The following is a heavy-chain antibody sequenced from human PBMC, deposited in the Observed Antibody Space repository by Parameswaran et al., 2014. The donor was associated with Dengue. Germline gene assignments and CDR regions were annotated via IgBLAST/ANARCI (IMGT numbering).Heavy chain of an antibody. Sequence: VRQAPGKGLEWVSSISSSSSYIYYADSVKGRFTISRDNAKNSLYLQMNSLRAEDTAVYYCARGRLRDRAFDIWGQGTMVTVSS. CDR2: ISSSSSYI. D-gene: IGHD4-17*01. CDR3: ARGRLRDRAFDI. V-gene: IGHV3-21*01. J-gene: IGHJ3*02.